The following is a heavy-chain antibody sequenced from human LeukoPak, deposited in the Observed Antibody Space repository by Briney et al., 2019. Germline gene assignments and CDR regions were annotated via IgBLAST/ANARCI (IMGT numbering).Heavy chain of an antibody. V-gene: IGHV3-33*08. J-gene: IGHJ4*02. D-gene: IGHD5-12*01. CDR1: GFTFSSYG. CDR2: ISYDGKNI. Sequence: PGGSLRLSCVAAGFTFSSYGMHWVRQAPGKGLEGVAAISYDGKNIHYVDSVKGRFTISRDSSKSTVYLQMNSMRAEDTAVYYCARTYSRESGYDFVFHYWGQGTLVTVSS. CDR3: ARTYSRESGYDFVFHY.